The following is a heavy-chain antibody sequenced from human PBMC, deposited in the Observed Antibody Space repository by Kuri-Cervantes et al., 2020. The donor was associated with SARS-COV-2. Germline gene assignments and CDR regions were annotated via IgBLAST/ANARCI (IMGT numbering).Heavy chain of an antibody. CDR1: GGSISSYY. Sequence: SETLSLTCTVSGGSISSYYWSWIRQPPGKGLEWIGYIYYSGSTNYNPSLKSRVTISVDTSRNQFSLKLSSVTAADSAVYYCARGWLVHSFDYWGQGTLVTVSS. D-gene: IGHD6-19*01. CDR3: ARGWLVHSFDY. V-gene: IGHV4-59*01. J-gene: IGHJ4*02. CDR2: IYYSGST.